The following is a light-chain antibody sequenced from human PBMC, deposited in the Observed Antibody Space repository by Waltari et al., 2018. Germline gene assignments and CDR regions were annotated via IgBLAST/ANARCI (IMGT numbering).Light chain of an antibody. CDR1: SSDVGGYNY. Sequence: QSALTQPPSASGSPGPSVTISCTGTSSDVGGYNYVPWYQQHPGKAPKLMIYEVSKRPSGVPDRFSGSKSGNTASLTVSGLQAEDEADYYCSSYAGSNIVFGSGTKVTVL. V-gene: IGLV2-8*01. CDR3: SSYAGSNIV. J-gene: IGLJ6*01. CDR2: EVS.